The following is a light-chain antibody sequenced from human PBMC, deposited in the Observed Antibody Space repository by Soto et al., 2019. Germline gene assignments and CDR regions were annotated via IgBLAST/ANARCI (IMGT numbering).Light chain of an antibody. CDR1: ASLLHSNGYNC. CDR3: MQALQTPLP. Sequence: DIVMTQSPLSLPVTPGEPASISCRSSASLLHSNGYNCLDWYVQKPGQSPQLLIYFGSYRASGVPDRFSGSGSGTDFTLKISRVEAEDVGVYYCMQALQTPLPFGGGNKVEIK. CDR2: FGS. V-gene: IGKV2-28*01. J-gene: IGKJ4*01.